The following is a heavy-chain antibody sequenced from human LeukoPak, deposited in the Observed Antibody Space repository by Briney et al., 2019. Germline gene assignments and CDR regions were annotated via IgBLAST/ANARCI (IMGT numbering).Heavy chain of an antibody. V-gene: IGHV4-59*01. D-gene: IGHD5-18*01. CDR3: AGGYSYGSTYYYMDV. CDR1: GGSISSYY. CDR2: IYYSGST. Sequence: SETLPLTCTVSGGSISSYYWSWIRQPPGKGLEWIGYIYYSGSTNYNPSLKSRVTISVETSKNQFSLKLSSVTAADTAVYYCAGGYSYGSTYYYMDVWGKGTTVTISS. J-gene: IGHJ6*03.